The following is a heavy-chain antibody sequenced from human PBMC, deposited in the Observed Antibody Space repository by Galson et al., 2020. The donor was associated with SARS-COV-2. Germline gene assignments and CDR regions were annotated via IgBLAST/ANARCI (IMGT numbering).Heavy chain of an antibody. CDR3: AKGLIATAKFPPSYYSGRDV. J-gene: IGHJ6*02. Sequence: TGGSLRLSCAASGFTFSNYAMHWVRQAPGKGLEWVAIISYDGSTKNYADSVKGRFSISRDTSKNTLYLQMNSLRDGDTAVYYCAKGLIATAKFPPSYYSGRDVWAQGPTFTVSS. CDR2: ISYDGSTK. D-gene: IGHD6-25*01. V-gene: IGHV3-30*18. CDR1: GFTFSNYA.